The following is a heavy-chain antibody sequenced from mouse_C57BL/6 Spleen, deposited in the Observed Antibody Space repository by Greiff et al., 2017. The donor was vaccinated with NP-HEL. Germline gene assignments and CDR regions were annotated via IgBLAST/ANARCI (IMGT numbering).Heavy chain of an antibody. CDR2: IYPGDGDT. D-gene: IGHD2-1*01. CDR1: GYAFSSSW. Sequence: VQVVESGPELVKPGASVKISCKASGYAFSSSWMNWVKQRPGKGLEWIGRIYPGDGDTNYNGKFKGKATLTADKSSSTAYMQLSSLTSEDSAVYFCARYDGNWDYYAMDYWGQGTSVTVSS. J-gene: IGHJ4*01. V-gene: IGHV1-82*01. CDR3: ARYDGNWDYYAMDY.